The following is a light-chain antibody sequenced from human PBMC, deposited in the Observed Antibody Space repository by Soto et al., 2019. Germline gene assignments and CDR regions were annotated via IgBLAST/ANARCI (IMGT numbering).Light chain of an antibody. Sequence: DIPMTQSPSSLSASVGDRVTITCQASQDISNYLNWYQQKPGKAPKLLIYDASTLETGVPSRFSGSGSGTHFTFTISSLQPEDFASYYCQQYENRPLTFGGGTKVELK. CDR3: QQYENRPLT. V-gene: IGKV1-33*01. CDR2: DAS. J-gene: IGKJ4*01. CDR1: QDISNY.